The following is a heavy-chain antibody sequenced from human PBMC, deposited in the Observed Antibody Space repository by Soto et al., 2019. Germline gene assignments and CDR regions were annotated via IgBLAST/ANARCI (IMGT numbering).Heavy chain of an antibody. CDR1: GFTFRNYG. J-gene: IGHJ6*02. D-gene: IGHD2-2*01. CDR2: VSANNGHT. V-gene: IGHV1-18*01. CDR3: ARDIESVPAKHFFYYYAMDV. Sequence: VKVSCKGSGFTFRNYGLNWVRHAPGQGLEWMGWVSANNGHTNYAQNLQGRVSMTTDTSRSTAYMELRGLRFDDTAVYYCARDIESVPAKHFFYYYAMDVWGQGTTVTVSS.